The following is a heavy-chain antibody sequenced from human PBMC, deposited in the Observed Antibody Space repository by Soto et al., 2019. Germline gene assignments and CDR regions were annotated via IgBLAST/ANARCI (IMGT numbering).Heavy chain of an antibody. CDR3: AASYGNAWYTY. J-gene: IGHJ4*02. CDR1: GPSLAIHY. CDR2: GNYTGLS. V-gene: IGHV4-59*11. D-gene: IGHD3-10*01. Sequence: PQTKSLTKSFSGPSLAIHYVSWIRQPAGMGLEWIGYGNYTGLSHYNPTVKSRLTISVDRAKNQFTLQLASVTVVDSAIYDCAASYGNAWYTYWGQGTQVTVSS.